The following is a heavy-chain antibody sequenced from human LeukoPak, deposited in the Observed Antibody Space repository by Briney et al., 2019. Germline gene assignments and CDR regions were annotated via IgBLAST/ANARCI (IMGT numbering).Heavy chain of an antibody. D-gene: IGHD1-26*01. CDR3: AKDPFYSGSYF. CDR2: ISGSGGST. V-gene: IGHV3-23*01. CDR1: GFTFSSYA. J-gene: IGHJ4*02. Sequence: GGSLRLSCAASGFTFSSYAVSWVRQAPGKGLEWVSAISGSGGSTYCADSVKGRFTISRDNSKNTLYLQMNSLRAEDTAVYYCAKDPFYSGSYFWGQGTLVTVSS.